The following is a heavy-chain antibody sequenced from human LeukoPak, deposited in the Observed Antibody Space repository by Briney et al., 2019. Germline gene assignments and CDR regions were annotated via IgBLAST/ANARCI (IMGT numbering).Heavy chain of an antibody. CDR1: GFTFSSYW. CDR2: ISTDGSTI. D-gene: IGHD5-18*01. Sequence: PGGSLRLSCAVSGFTFSSYWMYWVRQAPGKGLVWVSRISTDGSTINYADSVKGRFTISRDNAKNTLYLQMNSLRAEDTAVYYCARADGSRYGLFDYWGQGTLVTVSS. J-gene: IGHJ4*02. V-gene: IGHV3-74*01. CDR3: ARADGSRYGLFDY.